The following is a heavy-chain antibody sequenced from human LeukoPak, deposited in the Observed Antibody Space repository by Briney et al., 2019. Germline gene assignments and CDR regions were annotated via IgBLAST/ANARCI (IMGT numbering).Heavy chain of an antibody. CDR1: GGSISSGGYY. J-gene: IGHJ4*02. CDR2: IYYSGST. D-gene: IGHD7-27*01. V-gene: IGHV4-31*03. Sequence: SETLSLTCTVSGGSISSGGYYWSWIRQHPGKGLEWIGYIYYSGSTYYNPSLKSRVAISLDTSKNQFSLKLTSVTAADTAVYYCARETGGGANDYWGQGTLVTVSS. CDR3: ARETGGGANDY.